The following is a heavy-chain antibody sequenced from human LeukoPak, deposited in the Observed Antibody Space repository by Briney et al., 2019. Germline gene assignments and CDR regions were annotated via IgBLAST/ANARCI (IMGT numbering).Heavy chain of an antibody. D-gene: IGHD6-19*01. Sequence: GRSLRLSCAASGFTFSSYVMHWVRQAPGKGLEWVAIISYDGSNEYYADSVKGRFTISRDNSKNTLYLQMNSMRAEDTAVYYCARALAVAGSFDYWGQGTLVTVSS. CDR2: ISYDGSNE. CDR1: GFTFSSYV. V-gene: IGHV3-30*14. J-gene: IGHJ4*02. CDR3: ARALAVAGSFDY.